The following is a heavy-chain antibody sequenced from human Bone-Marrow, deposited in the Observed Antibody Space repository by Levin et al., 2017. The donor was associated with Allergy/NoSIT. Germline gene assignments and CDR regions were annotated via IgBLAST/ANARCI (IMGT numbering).Heavy chain of an antibody. CDR3: ATGSFDN. J-gene: IGHJ4*02. CDR1: GFTFSSYG. CDR2: TSYVGSDE. V-gene: IGHV3-30*03. Sequence: GGSLRLSCAASGFTFSSYGMHWVRQAPGKGLEWVAVTSYVGSDEYYSDSVKGRFTISRDNSKNTLYLQMNSLKPEDTALYYCATGSFDNWGQGTLVTVSS.